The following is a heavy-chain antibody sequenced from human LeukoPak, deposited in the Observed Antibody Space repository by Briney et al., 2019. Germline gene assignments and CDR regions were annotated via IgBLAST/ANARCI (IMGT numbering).Heavy chain of an antibody. D-gene: IGHD2/OR15-2a*01. J-gene: IGHJ4*02. CDR2: IIPIFGTA. CDR1: GGTFSSYA. V-gene: IGHV1-69*05. Sequence: SVKVSCKATGGTFSSYAISWVRQAPGQGLEWMGRIIPIFGTANYAQKFQGRVTITTDESTSTAYMELSSLRSEDTAVYYCARDRYYRPFDYWGQGTLVTVSS. CDR3: ARDRYYRPFDY.